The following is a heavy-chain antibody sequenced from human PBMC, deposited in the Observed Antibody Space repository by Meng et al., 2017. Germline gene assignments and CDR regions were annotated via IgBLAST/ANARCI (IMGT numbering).Heavy chain of an antibody. CDR3: ARLGARGYSGYTPYYFDY. CDR1: GYTLTSYD. J-gene: IGHJ4*02. D-gene: IGHD5-12*01. Sequence: QVQLVQSGAEVKKPGASVKVSCKASGYTLTSYDINWVRQATGQGLEWMGWMNPNSGNTGYAQKFQGRVTMTRNTSISTAYMELSSLRSEDTAVYYCARLGARGYSGYTPYYFDYWGQGTLVTVSS. CDR2: MNPNSGNT. V-gene: IGHV1-8*01.